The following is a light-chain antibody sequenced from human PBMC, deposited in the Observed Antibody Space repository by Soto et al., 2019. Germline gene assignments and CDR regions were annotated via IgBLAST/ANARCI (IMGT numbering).Light chain of an antibody. CDR1: QTISSW. V-gene: IGKV1-5*03. Sequence: DIQMTKSPSTLSGSVGDRVTITCWASQTISSWLSWYQQKPGKAPKLLIYKASTLKSGVPSRFSGSGSGTEFTLTISSLQPDDFATYYCLQHNSYPVTFGQGTKMDI. J-gene: IGKJ1*01. CDR3: LQHNSYPVT. CDR2: KAS.